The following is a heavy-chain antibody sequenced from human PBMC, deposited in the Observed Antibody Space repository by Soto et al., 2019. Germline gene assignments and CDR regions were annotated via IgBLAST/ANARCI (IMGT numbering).Heavy chain of an antibody. CDR3: AKLQGDYTVYDY. V-gene: IGHV3-7*03. J-gene: IGHJ4*02. Sequence: EVQLVESGGGLVQPGGSLRLSCAPSGFTFSNYWMSWVRQAPGQGLEWVASIKQDGSVKHYVDSVKGRFTISRDNAEKSLHLQMNSLRAEDTAVYYCAKLQGDYTVYDYWSQGARLTVSS. CDR2: IKQDGSVK. CDR1: GFTFSNYW. D-gene: IGHD4-17*01.